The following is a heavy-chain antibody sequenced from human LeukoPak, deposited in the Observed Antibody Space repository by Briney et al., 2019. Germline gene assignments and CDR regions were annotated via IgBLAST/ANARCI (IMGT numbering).Heavy chain of an antibody. J-gene: IGHJ3*02. Sequence: GGSLRLPCAASGFTVSSYGMHWVRQAPGKGLEWLAVISYDGSNKYYADSVKGRFTISRDNSKNTLYLQMNSLRAEDTAVYYCAKDPYDSSGYYFPGAFDIWGQGTMVTVSS. CDR2: ISYDGSNK. D-gene: IGHD3-22*01. CDR1: GFTVSSYG. CDR3: AKDPYDSSGYYFPGAFDI. V-gene: IGHV3-30*18.